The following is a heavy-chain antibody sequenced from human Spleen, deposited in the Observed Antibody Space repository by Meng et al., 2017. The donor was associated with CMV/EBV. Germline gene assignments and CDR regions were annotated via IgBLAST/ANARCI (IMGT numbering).Heavy chain of an antibody. Sequence: HGPQEVSGPGLVKPSQTLSLTCTVSGGSISSGDYYWSWIRQPPGKGLEWIGYIYYSGSTYYNPSLKSRVTISVDTSKNQFSLKLSSVTAADTAVYYCARALAGVDYWGQGTLVTVSS. CDR3: ARALAGVDY. CDR1: GGSISSGDYY. CDR2: IYYSGST. D-gene: IGHD6-13*01. J-gene: IGHJ4*02. V-gene: IGHV4-30-4*08.